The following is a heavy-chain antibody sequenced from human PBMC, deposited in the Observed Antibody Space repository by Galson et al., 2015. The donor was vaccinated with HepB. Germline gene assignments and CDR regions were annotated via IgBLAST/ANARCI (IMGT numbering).Heavy chain of an antibody. D-gene: IGHD6-13*01. J-gene: IGHJ3*01. CDR1: GFTFTSYS. Sequence: SLRLSCEASGFTFTSYSMHWVRQAPGKGLEWVAVISYDGSNKYYADSVKGRFTISRDNAKDSLYLQMNSLREEDTAVYYCAREYPYSSRWPGAFDFWGQGTMVTVSS. CDR3: AREYPYSSRWPGAFDF. CDR2: ISYDGSNK. V-gene: IGHV3-30-3*01.